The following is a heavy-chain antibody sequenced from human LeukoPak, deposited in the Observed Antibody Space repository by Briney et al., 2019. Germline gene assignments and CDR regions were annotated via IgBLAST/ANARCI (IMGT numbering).Heavy chain of an antibody. V-gene: IGHV4-59*01. CDR1: GGSISSYY. D-gene: IGHD5-24*01. Sequence: SETLSLTCTVSGGSISSYYWSWIPQPPGKGLEWIGYIYYSGSTNYNPSLKSRVTISVDTSKNQFSLKLSSVTAADTAVYYCARISRDGYNYYFDYWGQGTLVTVSS. J-gene: IGHJ4*02. CDR2: IYYSGST. CDR3: ARISRDGYNYYFDY.